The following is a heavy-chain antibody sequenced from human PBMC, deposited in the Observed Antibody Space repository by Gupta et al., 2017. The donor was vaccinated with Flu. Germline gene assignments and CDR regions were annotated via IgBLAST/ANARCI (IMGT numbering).Heavy chain of an antibody. Sequence: EVQLLESGGGLVQPGGSLRLSCAASGFTFSTYAMTWVRQVPGKGLEWVSGIRSSGGSTDYADSVKGRFIISRDNSKNTLYLHMNSLRAEDTAVYYCAKARSGYLVDIDYWGQGTVVTVSS. D-gene: IGHD3-22*01. CDR1: GFTFSTYA. CDR2: IRSSGGST. CDR3: AKARSGYLVDIDY. J-gene: IGHJ4*02. V-gene: IGHV3-23*01.